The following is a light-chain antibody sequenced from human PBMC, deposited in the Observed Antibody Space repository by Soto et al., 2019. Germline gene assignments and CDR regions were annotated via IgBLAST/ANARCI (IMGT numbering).Light chain of an antibody. CDR1: QSISSW. CDR2: DAS. CDR3: QQYDILPIT. V-gene: IGKV1-33*01. J-gene: IGKJ5*01. Sequence: DIQMTQSPSTLSASVGYRVTITCRASQSISSWLAWYQQKPGKAPNLLIYDASNLEIGVPSRFSGSGSGTHFTFTISSLQTEDIGTYYCQQYDILPITFGRGTRLEIK.